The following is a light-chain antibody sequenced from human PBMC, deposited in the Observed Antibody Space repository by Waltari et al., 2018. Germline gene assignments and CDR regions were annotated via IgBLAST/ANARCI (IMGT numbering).Light chain of an antibody. V-gene: IGKV3-15*01. CDR3: QQYNNWPPGT. J-gene: IGKJ1*01. Sequence: ETVVTQSPATLSVSPGERATLSCKTSQTIGRSLAWYQQKPGQAPRLVIYGVSIRATGIPARFSGSGSETEFALTISGLQSEDFAVYYCQQYNNWPPGTFGQGTKVEI. CDR1: QTIGRS. CDR2: GVS.